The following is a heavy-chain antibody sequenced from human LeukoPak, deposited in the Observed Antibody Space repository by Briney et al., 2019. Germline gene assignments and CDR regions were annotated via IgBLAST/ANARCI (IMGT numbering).Heavy chain of an antibody. J-gene: IGHJ6*02. CDR1: GFTFSSYW. CDR3: ARDGCKGDCYYYYYGMDV. CDR2: IKQDGSEK. D-gene: IGHD2-21*02. V-gene: IGHV3-7*01. Sequence: GGSLRLSCAASGFTFSSYWMSWVRQAPGKGLEWVANIKQDGSEKYYVDSVKGRFTISRDNAKNSLYLQMNSLRAEDTAVYYCARDGCKGDCYYYYYGMDVWGQGTTVTVSS.